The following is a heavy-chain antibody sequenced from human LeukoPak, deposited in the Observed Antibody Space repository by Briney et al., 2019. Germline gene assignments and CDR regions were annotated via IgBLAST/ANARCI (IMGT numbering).Heavy chain of an antibody. V-gene: IGHV3-7*01. Sequence: GGSLRLSCAASGFTFSSYWMSWARQAPGKGLEWVANIKQDGSEKYYVDSVKGRFTISRDNAKNSLYLQMNSLRAEDTAVYYCATPDGDPGYPHYFDYWGQGTLVTVSS. CDR3: ATPDGDPGYPHYFDY. CDR1: GFTFSSYW. CDR2: IKQDGSEK. J-gene: IGHJ4*02. D-gene: IGHD4-17*01.